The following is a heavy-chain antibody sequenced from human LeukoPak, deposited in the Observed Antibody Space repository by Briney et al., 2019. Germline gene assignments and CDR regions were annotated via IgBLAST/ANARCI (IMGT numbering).Heavy chain of an antibody. CDR2: ISGDGRET. CDR3: ARDALPAAADS. CDR1: GFTFSRHW. Sequence: GGSLRLSCEVSGFTFSRHWMRWVRQAPGKGLMWVSHISGDGRETKYADSVKGRFTTSRDNAKNTLYLQMNSLRAEDTAVYYCARDALPAAADSWGQEIQVTVSS. V-gene: IGHV3-74*03. J-gene: IGHJ4*02. D-gene: IGHD2-2*01.